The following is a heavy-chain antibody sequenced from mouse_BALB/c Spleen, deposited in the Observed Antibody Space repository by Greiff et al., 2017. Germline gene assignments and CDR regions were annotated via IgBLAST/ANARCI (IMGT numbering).Heavy chain of an antibody. V-gene: IGHV3-8*02. D-gene: IGHD2-2*01. CDR3: AWDGYVYAMDY. J-gene: IGHJ4*01. CDR1: GDSITSCY. Sequence: DVKLVESGPSLVKPSQTLSLTCSVTGDSITSCYWNWIRKFPGNKLEYMGYISYSGSTYYNPSLKSRISITRDTSKNQYYLQVNSVTTEDTATYYCAWDGYVYAMDYWGQGTSVTVSS. CDR2: ISYSGST.